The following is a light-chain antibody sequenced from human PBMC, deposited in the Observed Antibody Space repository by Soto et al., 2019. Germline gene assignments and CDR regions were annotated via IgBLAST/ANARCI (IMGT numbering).Light chain of an antibody. V-gene: IGKV3-20*01. Sequence: EIVLTQSPGTLSLSPGERATLSCRASQSVISTDLAWYQQKPGQAPRLLGYAASSRASGIPDRFSGSGSGSDFTLTISRVEPAVSAVYYCHQYGTSPPDFGGGTRVEI. CDR3: HQYGTSPPD. CDR2: AAS. J-gene: IGKJ4*01. CDR1: QSVISTD.